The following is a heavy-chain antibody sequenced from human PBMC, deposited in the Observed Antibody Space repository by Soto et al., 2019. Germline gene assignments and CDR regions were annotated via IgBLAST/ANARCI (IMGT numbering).Heavy chain of an antibody. CDR1: GFTFSSYG. D-gene: IGHD3-3*01. CDR3: AKDHKYYDFWSGYYRYGMDV. CDR2: ISYDGSNK. J-gene: IGHJ6*02. V-gene: IGHV3-30*18. Sequence: QVQLVESGGGVVQPGRSLRLSCAASGFTFSSYGMHWVRQAPGKGLAWVAVISYDGSNKYYADSVKGRFTISRDNSKNTLYLQMNSLRAEDTAVYYCAKDHKYYDFWSGYYRYGMDVWGQGTTVTVSS.